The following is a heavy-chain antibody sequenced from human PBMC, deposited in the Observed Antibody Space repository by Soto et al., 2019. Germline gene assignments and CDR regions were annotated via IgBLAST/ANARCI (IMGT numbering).Heavy chain of an antibody. CDR2: ISSSSSTI. J-gene: IGHJ4*02. CDR3: ARDHLNS. CDR1: GITFSTEN. V-gene: IGHV3-48*02. Sequence: GGSLRLSCAASGITFSTENMNWVRQAPGKGLEWVAYISSSSSTIYYADSVRGRFTISRDNAKNSLYLQTNSLRDEDTAVYYCARDHLNSWRQGTLVTVSS.